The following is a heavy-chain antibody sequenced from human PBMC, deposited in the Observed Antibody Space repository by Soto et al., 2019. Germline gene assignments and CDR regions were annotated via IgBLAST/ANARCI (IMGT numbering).Heavy chain of an antibody. D-gene: IGHD2-2*01. V-gene: IGHV4-34*01. J-gene: IGHJ6*02. CDR1: GGSFSGYY. CDR3: ARGGTYCSSTSCRHYYYYGMDV. CDR2: INHSGST. Sequence: PSETLSLTCAVYGGSFSGYYWSWIRQPPGKGLEWIGEINHSGSTNYNPSLESRVTISVDTSKNQFSLKLSSVTAADTAVYYCARGGTYCSSTSCRHYYYYGMDVWGQGTTVTVSS.